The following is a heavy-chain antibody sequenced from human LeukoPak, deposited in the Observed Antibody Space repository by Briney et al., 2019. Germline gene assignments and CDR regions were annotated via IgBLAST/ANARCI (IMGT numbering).Heavy chain of an antibody. D-gene: IGHD1-26*01. CDR1: GYTFTGYY. J-gene: IGHJ4*02. Sequence: ASLKVSCKASGYTFTGYYMHWVPQAPGQGLEWMGWINPNSGGTNYAQKFQGRVTMTRDTSISTAYTELSRLRSDDTAVYYCASFGIVGALFGYWGQGTLVTVSS. V-gene: IGHV1-2*02. CDR2: INPNSGGT. CDR3: ASFGIVGALFGY.